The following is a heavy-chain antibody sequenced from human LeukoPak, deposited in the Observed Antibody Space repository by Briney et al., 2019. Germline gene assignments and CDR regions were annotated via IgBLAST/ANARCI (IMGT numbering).Heavy chain of an antibody. Sequence: GGSLRLSCAASGFTFNTYWMHWVRHAPGKGLVWVSRINSDGSSTSYADSVKGRFTISRDNAKSTHYLQMNSLRAEDTAVYYCAKERVVATLCDSWGQGTLVTVSS. V-gene: IGHV3-74*01. CDR2: INSDGSST. D-gene: IGHD1-26*01. J-gene: IGHJ4*02. CDR3: AKERVVATLCDS. CDR1: GFTFNTYW.